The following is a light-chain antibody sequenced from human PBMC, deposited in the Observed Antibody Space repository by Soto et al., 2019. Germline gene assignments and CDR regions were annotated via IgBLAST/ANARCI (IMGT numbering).Light chain of an antibody. CDR1: SSDVGGYNY. V-gene: IGLV2-14*03. CDR2: DVS. J-gene: IGLJ1*01. Sequence: QSALTQPASVPGSPGESITISCTGTSSDVGGYNYVSWYQQHPHKAPRLMIYDVSNRPSGVSDRFSGSKSGDAAAVTISGLPAEDEADYSCTPFTIRHNYVFGNGTKVTV. CDR3: TPFTIRHNYV.